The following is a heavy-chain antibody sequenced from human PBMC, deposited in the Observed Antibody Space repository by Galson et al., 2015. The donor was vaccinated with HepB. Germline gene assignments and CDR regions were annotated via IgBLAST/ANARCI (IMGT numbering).Heavy chain of an antibody. CDR2: ISGSGGNT. V-gene: IGHV3-23*01. CDR1: GFTFSSYA. Sequence: SLRLSCAASGFTFSSYAMSWVRQAPGKGLEWVSAISGSGGNTYYADSVKGRFTISRDNSKNTLYLQMNSLRAEDTAVYYCAKDRKGVGSSGDYWGQGTLVTVSS. D-gene: IGHD6-25*01. J-gene: IGHJ4*02. CDR3: AKDRKGVGSSGDY.